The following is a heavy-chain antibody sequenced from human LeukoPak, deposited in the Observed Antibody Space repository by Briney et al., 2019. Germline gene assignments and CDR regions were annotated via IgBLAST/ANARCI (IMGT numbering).Heavy chain of an antibody. V-gene: IGHV3-7*01. D-gene: IGHD2-8*02. J-gene: IGHJ2*01. Sequence: GGSLRLSCAASGFIFNPYWVTWVRQAPGMGLEWVANMKEDGGEKFYVDSVRGRFTISRDNAKNSLYLQMNSLRVEDTGVYYCARVRTEWYIDLWGRGTLVTVST. CDR2: MKEDGGEK. CDR3: ARVRTEWYIDL. CDR1: GFIFNPYW.